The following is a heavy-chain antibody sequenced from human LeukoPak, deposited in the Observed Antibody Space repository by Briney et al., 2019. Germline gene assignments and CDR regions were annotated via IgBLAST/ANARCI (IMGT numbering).Heavy chain of an antibody. CDR1: GASMYGSDSY. CDR2: ISYTGTT. Sequence: SETLSLTCTVSGASMYGSDSYWGWIRQPPGKGLEWIATISYTGTTYYNPSLKSRVTISVDTSKNQFSLKLSSVTAADTAVYYCARGFGNFDYWGQGTLVTVSS. J-gene: IGHJ4*02. D-gene: IGHD3-16*01. CDR3: ARGFGNFDY. V-gene: IGHV4-39*07.